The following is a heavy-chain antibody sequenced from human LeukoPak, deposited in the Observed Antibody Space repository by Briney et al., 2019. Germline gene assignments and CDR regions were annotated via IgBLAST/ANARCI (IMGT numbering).Heavy chain of an antibody. Sequence: ASVKVSCKASGYTFTSYGISWVRQAPGQGLEWMGWISAYNGNTNYAQKLQGRVTMTTDTSTSTAYMELRSLRSDDTAVYYCVRDATVVNLFDYWGQGTLVTVSS. CDR3: VRDATVVNLFDY. J-gene: IGHJ4*02. CDR2: ISAYNGNT. V-gene: IGHV1-18*01. CDR1: GYTFTSYG. D-gene: IGHD4-23*01.